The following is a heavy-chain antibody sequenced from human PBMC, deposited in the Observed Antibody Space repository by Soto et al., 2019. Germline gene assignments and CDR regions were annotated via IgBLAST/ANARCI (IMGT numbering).Heavy chain of an antibody. V-gene: IGHV3-21*01. J-gene: IGHJ5*02. CDR3: ARVDPATLKFDP. D-gene: IGHD5-12*01. Sequence: GGSLRLSCAASVFTFSSYSMNWVRQAPGKGLEWVSSISSSSSYIYYADSVKGRFTISRDNAKNSLYLQMNSLRAEDTAVYYCARVDPATLKFDPWGQGTLVTVSS. CDR2: ISSSSSYI. CDR1: VFTFSSYS.